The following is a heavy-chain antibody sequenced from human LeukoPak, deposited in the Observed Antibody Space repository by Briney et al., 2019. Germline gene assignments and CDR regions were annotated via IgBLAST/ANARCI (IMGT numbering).Heavy chain of an antibody. V-gene: IGHV1-18*01. D-gene: IGHD6-19*01. CDR3: ARAISGWNFGAFDI. Sequence: ASVKVSCKASGYTFTSYGISWVRQAPGQGLEWMGWISAYNGNTNYAQKFQGRVTMTRDTSTSTVYMELSSLRSEDTAVYYCARAISGWNFGAFDIWGQGTMVTVSS. J-gene: IGHJ3*02. CDR2: ISAYNGNT. CDR1: GYTFTSYG.